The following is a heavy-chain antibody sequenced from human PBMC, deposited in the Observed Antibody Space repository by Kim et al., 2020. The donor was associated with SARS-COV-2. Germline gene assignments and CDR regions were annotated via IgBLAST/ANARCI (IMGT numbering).Heavy chain of an antibody. CDR2: IRSKVNGYAT. V-gene: IGHV3-73*01. D-gene: IGHD1-1*01. Sequence: GGSLRLSCGASGFTFSDSAMHWVRRASGKGLEWLGRIRSKVNGYATAYSASVRGRFTISRDDSRNTAYLQMNSLKTEDTAGYYGTRAPVTTLAFWDAFD. CDR1: GFTFSDSA. J-gene: IGHJ3*02. CDR3: TRAPVTTLAFWDAFD.